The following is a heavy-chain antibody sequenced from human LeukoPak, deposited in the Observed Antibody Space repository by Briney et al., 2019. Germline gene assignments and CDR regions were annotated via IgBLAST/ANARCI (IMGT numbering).Heavy chain of an antibody. J-gene: IGHJ4*02. CDR3: ARYVDTTMLT. Sequence: PGGSLRLSCAASGFTFSSYEMNWVRQAPGKGLEWASYISSSSSTIYYADSVKGRFTISRDNAKNSLYLQMNSLRDEDTAVYYCARYVDTTMLTWGQGTLVTVSS. V-gene: IGHV3-48*03. CDR1: GFTFSSYE. CDR2: ISSSSSTI. D-gene: IGHD5-18*01.